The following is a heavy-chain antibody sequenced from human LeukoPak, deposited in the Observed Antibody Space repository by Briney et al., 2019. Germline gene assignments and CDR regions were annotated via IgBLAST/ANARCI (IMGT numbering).Heavy chain of an antibody. CDR1: GFTFSNYV. CDR2: ISGSGDST. Sequence: GGSLRLSCAASGFTFSNYVMSWVRQAPGKGLEWVSGISGSGDSTYYADSVKGRFTISRDNSKNTLYLHMNSLRVEDTAAYYCAKVRAPSGWFNSDYWGQGTLVTVSS. J-gene: IGHJ4*02. V-gene: IGHV3-23*01. CDR3: AKVRAPSGWFNSDY. D-gene: IGHD6-19*01.